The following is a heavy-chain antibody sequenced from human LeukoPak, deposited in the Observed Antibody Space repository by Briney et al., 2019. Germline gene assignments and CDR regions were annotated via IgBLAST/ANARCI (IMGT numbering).Heavy chain of an antibody. D-gene: IGHD3-22*01. Sequence: PSETLSLTCTVSGGSISSGGYYWSWIRQHPGKGLEWIGYIYYSGSTYYNPSLKSRVTISVDTSKNQFSLKLSSVTAADTAVYYCAREAFRGSGYRLFGGQGTLVTVSS. CDR1: GGSISSGGYY. V-gene: IGHV4-31*03. J-gene: IGHJ4*02. CDR2: IYYSGST. CDR3: AREAFRGSGYRLF.